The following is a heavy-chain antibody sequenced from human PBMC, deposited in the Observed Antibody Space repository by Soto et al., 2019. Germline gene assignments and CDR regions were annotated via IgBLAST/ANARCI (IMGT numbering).Heavy chain of an antibody. CDR1: GYSFTSYW. CDR3: ARAVVPAGGPYYYYYGMDV. Sequence: PGESLKISCKGSGYSFTSYWISWVRQMPGKGLEWMGRIDPSDSYTNYSPSFQGHVTISADKSISTAYLQWSSLKASDTAMYYCARAVVPAGGPYYYYYGMDVWGQGTTVTVSS. J-gene: IGHJ6*02. CDR2: IDPSDSYT. D-gene: IGHD2-2*01. V-gene: IGHV5-10-1*01.